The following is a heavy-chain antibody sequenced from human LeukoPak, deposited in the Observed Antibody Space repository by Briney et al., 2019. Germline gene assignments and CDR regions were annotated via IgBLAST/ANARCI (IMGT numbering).Heavy chain of an antibody. J-gene: IGHJ4*02. CDR1: GFTFSDYY. V-gene: IGHV3-11*01. CDR3: ARDRGLVVQGVFYYFDY. Sequence: PGGSLKLSCTASGFTFSDYYMSWIRQAPGKGLEWVSYITNSGSTIYYADSVKGRFTISRDNAKNSLYLRMNSLRAEDTAVYYCARDRGLVVQGVFYYFDYWGQGTLVTVSS. D-gene: IGHD2-8*02. CDR2: ITNSGSTI.